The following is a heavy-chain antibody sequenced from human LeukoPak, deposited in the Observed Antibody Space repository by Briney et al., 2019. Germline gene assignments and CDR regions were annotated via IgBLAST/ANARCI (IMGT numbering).Heavy chain of an antibody. CDR2: TYYRSKWYN. J-gene: IGHJ3*02. Sequence: PSQTLSLTCGISGDNVSNNRVSWNWVRQSPSRGLEWLGRTYYRSKWYNDYAISVRSRITIDPDPSKNQFSLQLNSVTPEDTAVYYCARDWGTLTDGFDIWGQGTMVIVSS. CDR1: GDNVSNNRVS. D-gene: IGHD3-16*01. V-gene: IGHV6-1*01. CDR3: ARDWGTLTDGFDI.